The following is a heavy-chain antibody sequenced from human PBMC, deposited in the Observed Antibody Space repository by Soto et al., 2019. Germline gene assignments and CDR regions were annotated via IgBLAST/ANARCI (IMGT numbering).Heavy chain of an antibody. CDR1: GVSITSYY. CDR2: IYTSGST. J-gene: IGHJ4*02. V-gene: IGHV4-4*07. CDR3: ARDSTVTTT. Sequence: SETLSLTCTVSGVSITSYYWSWIRQPAGKGLEWIGRIYTSGSTNYNPSLKSRVTMSVDTSKNQFSLRLSSVTAADTAIYYCARDSTVTTTWSQGTLVTVSS. D-gene: IGHD4-17*01.